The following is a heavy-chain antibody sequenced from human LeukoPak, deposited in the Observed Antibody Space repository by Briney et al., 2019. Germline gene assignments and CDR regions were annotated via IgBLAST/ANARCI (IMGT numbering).Heavy chain of an antibody. CDR2: IIPIFGTA. J-gene: IGHJ5*02. Sequence: SVKVSCKASGGIFSSYAISWVRQAPGQGLEWMGGIIPIFGTANYAQKFQGRVTITADKSTSTAYMELSSLRSEDTAVYYCARIYDSSGYYYVGWFDPWGQGTLVTVSS. D-gene: IGHD3-22*01. CDR1: GGIFSSYA. V-gene: IGHV1-69*06. CDR3: ARIYDSSGYYYVGWFDP.